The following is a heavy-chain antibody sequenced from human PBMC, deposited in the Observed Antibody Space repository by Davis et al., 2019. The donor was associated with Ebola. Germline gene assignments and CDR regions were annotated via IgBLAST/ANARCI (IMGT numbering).Heavy chain of an antibody. CDR3: ASPYSGDYAFDI. CDR1: GFTFSSYG. D-gene: IGHD4-17*01. V-gene: IGHV3-21*04. Sequence: GESLKISCAASGFTFSSYGMVWVRQAPGKGLEWVSSISTISGYIYYADSVKGRFTISRDNAKNSMSLQMNSLRAEDTAVYYCASPYSGDYAFDIWGPGTMVTVSS. CDR2: ISTISGYI. J-gene: IGHJ3*02.